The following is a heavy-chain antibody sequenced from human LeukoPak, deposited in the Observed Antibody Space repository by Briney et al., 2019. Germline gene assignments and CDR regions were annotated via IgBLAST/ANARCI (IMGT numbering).Heavy chain of an antibody. D-gene: IGHD6-6*01. CDR3: ASSPSSSSREAFDI. CDR1: GGTSSSYA. V-gene: IGHV1-69*05. J-gene: IGHJ3*02. Sequence: GSSVKVSCKASGGTSSSYAISWVRQAPGQGLEWMGGIIPIFGTANYAQKFQGRVTITTDESTSTAYMELSSLRSEDTAVYYCASSPSSSSREAFDIWGQGTMVTVSS. CDR2: IIPIFGTA.